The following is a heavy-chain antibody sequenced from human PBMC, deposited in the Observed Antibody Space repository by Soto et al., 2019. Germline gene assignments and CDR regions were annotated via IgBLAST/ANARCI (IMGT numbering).Heavy chain of an antibody. CDR2: IYPDDSDT. Sequence: GESLKISCKGSGYSFTIYWIAWVLQMPWKGLEWMGIIYPDDSDTRYSPSFQGQVTISADKSISTAYLQWSSLKASDTAMYYCARGYCSSSSCYKGFDYWGQGTLVTVSS. CDR1: GYSFTIYW. V-gene: IGHV5-51*01. CDR3: ARGYCSSSSCYKGFDY. D-gene: IGHD2-2*02. J-gene: IGHJ4*02.